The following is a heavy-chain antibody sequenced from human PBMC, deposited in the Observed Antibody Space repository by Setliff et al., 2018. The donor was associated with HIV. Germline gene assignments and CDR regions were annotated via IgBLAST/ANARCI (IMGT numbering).Heavy chain of an antibody. V-gene: IGHV1-2*02. CDR1: GGTFSGYV. CDR3: ARDRNDFLWGSYRYTAGFDY. J-gene: IGHJ4*01. D-gene: IGHD3-16*02. Sequence: GASVKVSCKASGGTFSGYVINWVRQAPGQGLEWMGGINPNSGDTNYAQKFQGRVTMTRDTSVSTAYMNLTRLRSDDTALYYCARDRNDFLWGSYRYTAGFDYWGHGTLVTVSS. CDR2: INPNSGDT.